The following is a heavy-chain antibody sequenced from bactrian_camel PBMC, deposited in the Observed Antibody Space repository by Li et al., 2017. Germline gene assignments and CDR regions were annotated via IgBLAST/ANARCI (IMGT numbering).Heavy chain of an antibody. V-gene: IGHV3S26*01. D-gene: IGHD7*01. CDR2: IDTGDGTA. CDR1: RYEYARKC. J-gene: IGHJ4*01. CDR3: AARTILFGNCPGVLSPNEYRY. Sequence: VQLVESGGGSVQAGGSLRLSCTALRYEYARKCMGWFRQAPGKEREAVAGIDTGDGTATYTDSVKGRFTISKDNAKNTLYLEMNSLKPEDTALYFCAARTILFGNCPGVLSPNEYRYRGQGTQVTVSS.